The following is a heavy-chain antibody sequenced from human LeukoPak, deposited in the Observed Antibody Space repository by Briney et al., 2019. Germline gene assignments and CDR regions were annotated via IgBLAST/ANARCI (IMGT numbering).Heavy chain of an antibody. V-gene: IGHV3-23*01. D-gene: IGHD1-26*01. J-gene: IGHJ4*02. CDR1: GFTFAAYA. CDR2: ISRSGVDT. Sequence: GGSLRLSCAASGFTFAAYAMSWVRQAPGKGLEWVSVISRSGVDTYFADSVKGRFSISRDNSVNTLYLQMNSLRAEDTAVYYCAKDVGPSTYYFDYWGREPWSPSP. CDR3: AKDVGPSTYYFDY.